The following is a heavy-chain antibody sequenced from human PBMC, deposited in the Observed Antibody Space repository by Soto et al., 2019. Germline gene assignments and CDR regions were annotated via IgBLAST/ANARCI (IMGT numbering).Heavy chain of an antibody. V-gene: IGHV4-59*01. CDR3: ARSWGYYFDY. J-gene: IGHJ4*02. CDR2: IYYSGST. CDR1: GGSISSYY. Sequence: QVQLQESGPGLVKPSETLSLSCTVSGGSISSYYWSWIRQPPGKGLEWIGYIYYSGSTNYNPSLKSRVTISVDTSKNQFSLKLSSVTAADTAVYYCARSWGYYFDYWGQGTLVTVSS. D-gene: IGHD3-16*01.